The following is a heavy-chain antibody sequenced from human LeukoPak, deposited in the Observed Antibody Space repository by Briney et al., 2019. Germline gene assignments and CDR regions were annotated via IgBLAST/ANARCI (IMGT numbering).Heavy chain of an antibody. Sequence: SPTLSLTCAVSGDSVSSNSAAWNWIRQSPSRGLVGLGSTYYRSKWYNDYAVSVKSRITLNPDTSKNQFSLQLNSVTPEDTAVYYCARDFTILDGMDVWGQGTTVTVSS. D-gene: IGHD3-3*01. J-gene: IGHJ6*02. CDR2: TYYRSKWYN. CDR3: ARDFTILDGMDV. V-gene: IGHV6-1*01. CDR1: GDSVSSNSAA.